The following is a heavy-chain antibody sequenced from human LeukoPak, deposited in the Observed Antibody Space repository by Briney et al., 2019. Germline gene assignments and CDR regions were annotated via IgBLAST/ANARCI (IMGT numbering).Heavy chain of an antibody. CDR3: ARVLVVAATPTEVNNWFDP. J-gene: IGHJ5*02. Sequence: PSETLSLTCTVSGGSISSYYWSWIRQPAGKGLEWIGRIYTSGSTNYNPSLKSRVTMSVDTSKNQFSLKLSSVTAADMAVYYCARVLVVAATPTEVNNWFDPWGQGTLVTVSS. D-gene: IGHD2-15*01. V-gene: IGHV4-4*07. CDR1: GGSISSYY. CDR2: IYTSGST.